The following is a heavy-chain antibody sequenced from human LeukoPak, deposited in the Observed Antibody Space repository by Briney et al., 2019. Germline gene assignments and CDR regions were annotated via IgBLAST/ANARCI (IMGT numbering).Heavy chain of an antibody. CDR3: ARDGRRSSWYLHHDY. J-gene: IGHJ4*02. Sequence: GGSLRLSCAASGFTFSSYSMNWVRQAPGKGLEWVSSISSSSSYIYYADSVKGRFTISRDNAKNSLYLQMNGLRAEDTAVYYCARDGRRSSWYLHHDYWGQGTLVTVSS. D-gene: IGHD6-13*01. CDR2: ISSSSSYI. V-gene: IGHV3-21*01. CDR1: GFTFSSYS.